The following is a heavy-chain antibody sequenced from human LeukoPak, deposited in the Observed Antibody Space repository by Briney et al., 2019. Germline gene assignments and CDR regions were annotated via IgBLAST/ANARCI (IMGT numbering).Heavy chain of an antibody. CDR2: MNPNSGNT. CDR1: GYTFSSYD. V-gene: IGHV1-8*01. CDR3: ARERSSSGSSTPYDY. J-gene: IGHJ4*02. Sequence: GASVKVSCKASGYTFSSYDIHWVRQATGQGLEWLGWMNPNSGNTGYAEKFQGRVSMTRDTSISTAYMELSSLRSDDTAVYYCARERSSSGSSTPYDYWAQGTLVTVSS. D-gene: IGHD6-6*01.